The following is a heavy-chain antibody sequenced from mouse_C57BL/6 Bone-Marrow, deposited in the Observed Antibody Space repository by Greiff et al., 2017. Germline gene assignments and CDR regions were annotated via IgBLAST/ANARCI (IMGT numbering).Heavy chain of an antibody. D-gene: IGHD1-1*01. Sequence: EVKLVESGGDLVKPGGSLKLSCAASGFTFSSYGMSWVRPTPDKRLEWVATISSGGSYTYYPESVKGRFTISRDNAKNTLYLQISILKSEDTAMYYCARLYYSYAMDYWGQGTSVTVSS. CDR2: ISSGGSYT. J-gene: IGHJ4*01. CDR1: GFTFSSYG. V-gene: IGHV5-6*01. CDR3: ARLYYSYAMDY.